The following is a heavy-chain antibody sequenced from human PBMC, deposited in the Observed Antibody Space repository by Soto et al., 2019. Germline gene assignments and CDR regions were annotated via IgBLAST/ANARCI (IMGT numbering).Heavy chain of an antibody. V-gene: IGHV1-69*01. CDR2: IIPIFGTA. D-gene: IGHD1-26*01. Sequence: QVQLVQSGAEVKKPGSSVKVSCKASGGTFSSYAISWVRQAPGQGLEWMGGIIPIFGTANSTQKFQGRVTITADESTSTAYMELSSLRSEDTAVYYCAKYSGSYRSYWYFDLWGRGTLVTVSS. J-gene: IGHJ2*01. CDR3: AKYSGSYRSYWYFDL. CDR1: GGTFSSYA.